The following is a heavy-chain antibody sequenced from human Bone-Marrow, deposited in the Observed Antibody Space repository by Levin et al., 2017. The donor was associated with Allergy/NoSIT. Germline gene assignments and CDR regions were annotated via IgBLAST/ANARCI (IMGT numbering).Heavy chain of an antibody. Sequence: GASVKVSCATSGFTFNNYWMSWVRQAPGKGLEWVANIKQDGSEKYYVDSVKGRFTISRDNAKNSLSLQMNSLRAEDTAVYYCARGGTRGYYFDYWGLGTLLTVSS. CDR3: ARGGTRGYYFDY. J-gene: IGHJ4*02. V-gene: IGHV3-7*03. CDR2: IKQDGSEK. D-gene: IGHD1-1*01. CDR1: GFTFNNYW.